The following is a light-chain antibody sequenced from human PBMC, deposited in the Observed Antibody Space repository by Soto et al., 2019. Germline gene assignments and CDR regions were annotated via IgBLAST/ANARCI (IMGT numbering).Light chain of an antibody. CDR2: DAS. J-gene: IGKJ4*01. V-gene: IGKV3-11*01. Sequence: EIVLTQSPATLSLSPGERATLSCRASQNLNSYLAWFQQKPGQAPRLLIYDASNRATGIPARFSGSGSGTDFTLTINSLEPADFAVYYCQQRRDWPLTFGGGTKVEIK. CDR1: QNLNSY. CDR3: QQRRDWPLT.